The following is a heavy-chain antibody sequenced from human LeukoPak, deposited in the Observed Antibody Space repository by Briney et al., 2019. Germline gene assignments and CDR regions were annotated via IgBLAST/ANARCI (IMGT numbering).Heavy chain of an antibody. Sequence: GGSLRLSCAASGFTFSSYWMHWVRQAPGKGLVWVSRINSDGSSTSYADSVKGRFTISRDNAKNTLYLQMNSLRAEDTAVYYCAKKGYYDGSGYYMYYFDHWGQGTLVTVSS. CDR3: AKKGYYDGSGYYMYYFDH. V-gene: IGHV3-74*01. CDR2: INSDGSST. CDR1: GFTFSSYW. J-gene: IGHJ4*02. D-gene: IGHD3-22*01.